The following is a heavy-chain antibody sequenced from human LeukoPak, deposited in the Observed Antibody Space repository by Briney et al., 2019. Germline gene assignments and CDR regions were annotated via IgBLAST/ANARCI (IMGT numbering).Heavy chain of an antibody. CDR3: AKQGCGGGSCHFDY. Sequence: GGSLRLSCAASGFTFSSYAMSWVRQAPGKGLEWVSGISGSGVRTYYADSLKGRFTISRDNSKNTLYLQMNSLRAEDTAVYYRAKQGCGGGSCHFDYWGQGTLVTVSS. CDR2: ISGSGVRT. J-gene: IGHJ4*02. V-gene: IGHV3-23*01. CDR1: GFTFSSYA. D-gene: IGHD2-15*01.